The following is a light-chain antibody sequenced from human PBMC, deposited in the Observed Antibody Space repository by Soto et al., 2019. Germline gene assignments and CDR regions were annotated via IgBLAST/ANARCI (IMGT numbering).Light chain of an antibody. CDR2: EDK. J-gene: IGLJ2*01. CDR3: QTWDNSTVV. Sequence: SYELTQPPSVSVSPGQTARITCSGDKLGEKFACWYQQKPGQSPVVVIYEDKKRPSAIPERFSGSNSGNTATLTISRTEAMDEADYYCQTWDNSTVVFGGGTKLTVL. CDR1: KLGEKF. V-gene: IGLV3-1*01.